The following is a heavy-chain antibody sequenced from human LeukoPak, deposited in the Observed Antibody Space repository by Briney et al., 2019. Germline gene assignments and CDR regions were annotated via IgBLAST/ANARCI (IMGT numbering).Heavy chain of an antibody. J-gene: IGHJ4*02. CDR3: ARTDPYYYGSEV. CDR1: GGSISSYY. CDR2: IYYSGST. V-gene: IGHV4-59*08. D-gene: IGHD3-10*01. Sequence: SETLSLTCTVSGGSISSYYWSWIRQSPGKGLEWIGYIYYSGSTNYNPSLKSRVTISVDTSKNQFSLKLSSVTAADTAVYYCARTDPYYYGSEVWGQGTLVTVYS.